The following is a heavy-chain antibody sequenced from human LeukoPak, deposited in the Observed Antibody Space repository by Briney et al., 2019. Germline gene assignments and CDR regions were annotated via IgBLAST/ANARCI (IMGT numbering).Heavy chain of an antibody. D-gene: IGHD6-19*01. CDR3: ARWGSAVAQDYYYGMDV. CDR1: GYTFTSYD. J-gene: IGHJ6*02. CDR2: INPNSGGT. Sequence: PLSSVKVSCKASGYTFTSYDINWVRPATGQGLEGMGWINPNSGGTNYAQKLQGWVTMTRDTSISTAYMELSRLRSDDTAVYYCARWGSAVAQDYYYGMDVWGQGTTVTVSS. V-gene: IGHV1-2*04.